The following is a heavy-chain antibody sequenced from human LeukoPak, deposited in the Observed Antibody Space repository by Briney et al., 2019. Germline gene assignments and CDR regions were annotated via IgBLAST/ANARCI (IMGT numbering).Heavy chain of an antibody. CDR2: IYNSGST. CDR1: GGSISSYY. Sequence: SETLSLTCSVSGGSISSYYWSWIRQPPGKGMEWIGYIYNSGSTNYNPSLKSRVTISVDTSKNQFSLKLSSVTAADTAVYYCAREGYSSGSYGGAFDYWGQGTLVTVSS. D-gene: IGHD1-26*01. J-gene: IGHJ4*02. V-gene: IGHV4-59*12. CDR3: AREGYSSGSYGGAFDY.